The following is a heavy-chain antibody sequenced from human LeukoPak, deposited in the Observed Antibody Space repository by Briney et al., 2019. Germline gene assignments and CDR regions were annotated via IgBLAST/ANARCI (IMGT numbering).Heavy chain of an antibody. V-gene: IGHV1-2*02. CDR2: INPNSGGT. J-gene: IGHJ4*02. Sequence: ASVKVSCKASGYTFTGYYMHWVRQAPGPGLGWMRWINPNSGGTNYAQKFQGRVTMTRDTSISTAYMELSRLRSDDTAVYYCARARIFGVVTTDYWGQGTLVTVSS. CDR3: ARARIFGVVTTDY. D-gene: IGHD3-3*02. CDR1: GYTFTGYY.